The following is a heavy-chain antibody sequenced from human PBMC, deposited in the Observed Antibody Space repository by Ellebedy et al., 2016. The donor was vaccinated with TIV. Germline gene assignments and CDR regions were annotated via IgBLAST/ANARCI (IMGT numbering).Heavy chain of an antibody. J-gene: IGHJ4*02. Sequence: GESLKISCAASGFTFSSYAMSWVRQAPGKGLEWVAVMSPSGGTTDYAGSVKGRFTISRDNSKSTVWLQLNSLRVEDTAVYYCAKNRGGDYQYFFDDWGQGTLVTVSS. CDR3: AKNRGGDYQYFFDD. CDR2: MSPSGGTT. D-gene: IGHD2-21*02. V-gene: IGHV3-23*01. CDR1: GFTFSSYA.